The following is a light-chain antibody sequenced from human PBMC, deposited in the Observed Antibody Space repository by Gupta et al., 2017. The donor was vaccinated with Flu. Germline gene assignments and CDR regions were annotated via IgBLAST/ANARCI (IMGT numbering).Light chain of an antibody. CDR2: EVC. Sequence: LTQSTATLYWSPGERAPLYCRASQGVSSYLAWDQQEPGRATILLVYEVCKRATDITDRFSGSGSGTDFTRPISSLEPEDFAVYDCQSWVTFGGGTXVEFK. CDR3: QSWVT. J-gene: IGKJ4*01. CDR1: QGVSSY. V-gene: IGKV3D-11*01.